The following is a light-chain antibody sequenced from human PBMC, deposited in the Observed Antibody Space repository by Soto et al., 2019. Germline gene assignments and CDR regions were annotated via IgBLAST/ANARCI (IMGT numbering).Light chain of an antibody. V-gene: IGKV3-20*01. CDR2: GSS. CDR1: QSVSNNY. J-gene: IGKJ2*01. CDR3: EQYGSSPPYT. Sequence: EVVLTQSPGTLSLSPGERATLSCRASQSVSNNYFAWYQQKPGQAPRLLIFGSSDSATGIPDRFSGSGSGTDFTITISRLEPEDFAGNYCEQYGSSPPYTFGQGTKLEIK.